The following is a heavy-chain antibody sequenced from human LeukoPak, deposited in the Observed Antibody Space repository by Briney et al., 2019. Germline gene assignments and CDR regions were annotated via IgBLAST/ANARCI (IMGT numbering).Heavy chain of an antibody. D-gene: IGHD2-2*02. Sequence: ASVKVSCKASGYTFTSHDINWVRQATGQGLEWMGWLNPDSGNTAYAQKFQGRLTMTRDASTTTAYMELSSLRSEDTAVYYCARGLDYTNSRGGNWFAPWGQGTLVIVSS. CDR3: ARGLDYTNSRGGNWFAP. CDR2: LNPDSGNT. CDR1: GYTFTSHD. J-gene: IGHJ5*02. V-gene: IGHV1-8*01.